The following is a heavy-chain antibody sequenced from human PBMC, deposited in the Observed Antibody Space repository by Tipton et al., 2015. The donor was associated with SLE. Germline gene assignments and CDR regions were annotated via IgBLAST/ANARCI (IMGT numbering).Heavy chain of an antibody. Sequence: QLVQSGAEVKMPGSSVKVSCKASGGTFSSYAISWVRQAPGQGLEWMGGISAYNGNTNYAQKLQGRVTMTTDTSTSTAYMELRSLRSDDTAVYYCAKLLRPYYYGMDVWGQGTTVTVSS. CDR1: GGTFSSYA. CDR2: ISAYNGNT. J-gene: IGHJ6*02. D-gene: IGHD6-6*01. V-gene: IGHV1-18*01. CDR3: AKLLRPYYYGMDV.